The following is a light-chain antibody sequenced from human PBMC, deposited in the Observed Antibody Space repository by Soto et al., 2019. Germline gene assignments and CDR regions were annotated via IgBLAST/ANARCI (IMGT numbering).Light chain of an antibody. CDR3: CSYTGNTTPV. CDR1: SNDVGVYAY. V-gene: IGLV2-14*01. Sequence: QSVLTQPASVSGSPGQSITISCTGTSNDVGVYAYVSWYQQYPGKAPKLVISEVSNRPSGVSHRFSGSRSGNTASLTISGLQAEDEADYHCCSYTGNTTPVFGGGTKLTVL. CDR2: EVS. J-gene: IGLJ3*02.